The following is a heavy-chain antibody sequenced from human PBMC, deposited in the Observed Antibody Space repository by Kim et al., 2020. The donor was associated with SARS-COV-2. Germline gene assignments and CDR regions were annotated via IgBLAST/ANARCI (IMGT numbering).Heavy chain of an antibody. D-gene: IGHD4-17*01. CDR2: ISSSSSYT. CDR3: ARTLHDYDAFDI. Sequence: GGSLRLSCAASGFTFSDYYMSWIRQAPGKGLEWVSYISSSSSYTNYADSVKGRFTISRDNAKNSLYLQMNSLRAEDTAVYYCARTLHDYDAFDIWCQGTMVTVSS. V-gene: IGHV3-11*03. J-gene: IGHJ3*02. CDR1: GFTFSDYY.